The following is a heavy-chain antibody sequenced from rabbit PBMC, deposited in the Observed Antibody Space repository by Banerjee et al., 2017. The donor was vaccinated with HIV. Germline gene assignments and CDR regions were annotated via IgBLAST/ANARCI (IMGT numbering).Heavy chain of an antibody. D-gene: IGHD4-2*01. J-gene: IGHJ6*01. Sequence: QSLEESGGDLVKPGASLTLTCTASGFSFSSSYYMCWVRQAPGKGLEWIGCIYAGSSGSTYYASWAKGRFTISKTSSTTVTLQMTSLTAADTATYFCARDPSGDGSSHFKLRGPGTLVTVS. V-gene: IGHV1S40*01. CDR3: ARDPSGDGSSHFKL. CDR1: GFSFSSSYY. CDR2: IYAGSSGST.